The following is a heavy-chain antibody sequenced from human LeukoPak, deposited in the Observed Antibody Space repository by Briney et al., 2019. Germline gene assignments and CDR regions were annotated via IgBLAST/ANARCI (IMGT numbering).Heavy chain of an antibody. J-gene: IGHJ4*02. D-gene: IGHD5-18*01. CDR1: GFTFSSYG. V-gene: IGHV3-33*01. Sequence: GGSLRLSCAASGFTFSSYGMHWVRQAPGKGLEWVAVIWYDGSNKYYADSVKGRFTISRDNSKNTLYLQMNSLRAEDTAVYYRARGQQLWLRGVDYWGQGTLVTVSS. CDR2: IWYDGSNK. CDR3: ARGQQLWLRGVDY.